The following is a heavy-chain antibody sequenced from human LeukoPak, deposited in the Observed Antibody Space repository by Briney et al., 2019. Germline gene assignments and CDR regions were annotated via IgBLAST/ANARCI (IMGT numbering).Heavy chain of an antibody. CDR2: IIPILGIA. D-gene: IGHD1-26*01. Sequence: HGSSVKVSCKASGGTFSSYAISWVRQAPGQGLEWMGMIIPILGIANYAQKFQGRVTITADKSTSTAYMELSSLRSEDTAVYYCARARGSVGATTHPYWYFDLWGQGTLVTVSS. CDR3: ARARGSVGATTHPYWYFDL. J-gene: IGHJ2*01. V-gene: IGHV1-69*04. CDR1: GGTFSSYA.